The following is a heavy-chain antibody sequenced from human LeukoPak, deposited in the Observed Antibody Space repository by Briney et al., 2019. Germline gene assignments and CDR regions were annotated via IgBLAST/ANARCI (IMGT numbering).Heavy chain of an antibody. Sequence: GGSLRLSCAASGFTFSSYGMHWVRQAPGKGLEWVAFIQYDGSNKNYADSVKGRFTISRDNSKNTLYLQMNSLRAEDTAVYYCAREDYYFDSSGTHYFDYWGQGTLVTVSS. CDR1: GFTFSSYG. CDR2: IQYDGSNK. D-gene: IGHD3-22*01. V-gene: IGHV3-30*02. CDR3: AREDYYFDSSGTHYFDY. J-gene: IGHJ4*02.